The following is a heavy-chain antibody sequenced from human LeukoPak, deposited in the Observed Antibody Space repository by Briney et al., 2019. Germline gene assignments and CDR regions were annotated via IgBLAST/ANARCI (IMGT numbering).Heavy chain of an antibody. CDR1: GFTFSSYA. J-gene: IGHJ4*02. CDR2: ISSRSSDI. Sequence: PGGSLRLSCAASGFTFSSYAMSWVRQAPGKGLEWVSSISSRSSDIYYAESVKGRFTVSSDNAKNSLYLQMYSLRAEDTAVYYCARDSCGGDCYSDYWGQGPLVTVPS. V-gene: IGHV3-21*01. CDR3: ARDSCGGDCYSDY. D-gene: IGHD2-21*02.